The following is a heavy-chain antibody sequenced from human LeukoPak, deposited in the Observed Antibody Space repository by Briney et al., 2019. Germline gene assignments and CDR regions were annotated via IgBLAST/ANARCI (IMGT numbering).Heavy chain of an antibody. D-gene: IGHD2-2*02. CDR3: ARGTSRYSDYFDY. CDR2: IYHSGST. J-gene: IGHJ4*02. Sequence: PSETLSLTCAVSGYSISSGYYWGWIRQPPGKGLEWIGSIYHSGSTYYNPSLKSRVTISVDTSRNQFSLKLSSVTAADTAVYYRARGTSRYSDYFDYWGQGTLVTVSS. CDR1: GYSISSGYY. V-gene: IGHV4-38-2*01.